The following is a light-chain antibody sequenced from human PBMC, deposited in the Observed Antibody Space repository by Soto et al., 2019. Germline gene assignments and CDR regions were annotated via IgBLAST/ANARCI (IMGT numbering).Light chain of an antibody. V-gene: IGLV2-14*01. CDR3: SSYTSSTTLPYV. Sequence: QSALTQPASVSGSPGQSITISCTGTSSDVGGYNFVSWSQQHPGKAPKLMIYEVSNRPSGVSYRFSGSKSGNTASLTISGLQAEDEADYYCSSYTSSTTLPYVFGTGTKLTV. J-gene: IGLJ1*01. CDR1: SSDVGGYNF. CDR2: EVS.